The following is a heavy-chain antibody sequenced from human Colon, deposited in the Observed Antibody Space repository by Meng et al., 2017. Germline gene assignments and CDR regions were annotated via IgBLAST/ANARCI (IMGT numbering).Heavy chain of an antibody. CDR3: ARDEID. V-gene: IGHV1-3*04. CDR1: GYPFTTYK. CDR2: INTGNGDT. Sequence: QVQLVQSGAEVKKPGDSVRISCKASGYPFTTYKIHWVRQAPGQSLEWMAWINTGNGDTQYLQKFQGRVTLTGDMSTFTAYMDLYRLTSDDTAVYYCARDEIDWGQGTLVTVSS. J-gene: IGHJ4*02.